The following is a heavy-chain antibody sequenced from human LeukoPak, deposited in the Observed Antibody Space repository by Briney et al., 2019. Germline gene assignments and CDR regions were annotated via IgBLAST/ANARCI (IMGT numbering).Heavy chain of an antibody. CDR3: VKRLDYNGATPFDY. Sequence: PGGSLRLSCAASGFTFSSYAMSWVRQAPGEGLEWVSAVSGRGENTFYADSMKGRFTISRDNSRNTLYLQMDSLRAEDTAVYFCVKRLDYNGATPFDYWGQGSLVTVSS. J-gene: IGHJ4*02. CDR1: GFTFSSYA. D-gene: IGHD3-10*01. CDR2: VSGRGENT. V-gene: IGHV3-23*01.